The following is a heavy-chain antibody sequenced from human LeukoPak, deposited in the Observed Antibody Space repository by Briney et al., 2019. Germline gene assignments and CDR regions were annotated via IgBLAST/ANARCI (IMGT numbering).Heavy chain of an antibody. CDR2: IYSDNT. CDR3: ARGYGYGLYYYYYYMDV. Sequence: GGSLRLSCTVSGFTVSSNSMSWVRQAPGKGLEWVSFIYSDNTHYSDSVKGRFTISRDNSKNTLYLQMNSLRAEDTAVYYCARGYGYGLYYYYYYMDVWGKGTTVTVSS. D-gene: IGHD5-18*01. J-gene: IGHJ6*03. V-gene: IGHV3-53*01. CDR1: GFTVSSNS.